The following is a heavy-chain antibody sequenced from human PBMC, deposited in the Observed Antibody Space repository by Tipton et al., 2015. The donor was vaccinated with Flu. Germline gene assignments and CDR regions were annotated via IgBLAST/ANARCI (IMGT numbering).Heavy chain of an antibody. CDR2: TYYRSKWYS. V-gene: IGHV6-1*01. CDR3: ARETGHSDNYHCYGMDV. J-gene: IGHJ6*02. Sequence: GLVKPSQTLSLTCAISGDSVSTNSGAWNWIRQSPSRGLEWLGRTYYRSKWYSDYAVSVKSRLTINPDTSKNHLSLQLNSVTPEDTAVYFCARETGHSDNYHCYGMDVWRQGTTVTVSS. CDR1: GDSVSTNSGA. D-gene: IGHD5-12*01.